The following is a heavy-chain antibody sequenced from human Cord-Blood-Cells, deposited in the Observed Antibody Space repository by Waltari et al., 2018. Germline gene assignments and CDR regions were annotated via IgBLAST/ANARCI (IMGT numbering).Heavy chain of an antibody. CDR3: ARKNRGAFDI. Sequence: EVQLVQSGAEVKKPGESLKISCKGSGYSFTSYWIGWVRQMHGKGLEWMGMRVPGDVEPRSSPSFKGQVTLSADKSISTAYLQWGSLRASETAMYYCARKNRGAFDIWGQGTMVTVSS. V-gene: IGHV5-51*01. CDR2: RVPGDVEP. CDR1: GYSFTSYW. J-gene: IGHJ3*02. D-gene: IGHD3-16*01.